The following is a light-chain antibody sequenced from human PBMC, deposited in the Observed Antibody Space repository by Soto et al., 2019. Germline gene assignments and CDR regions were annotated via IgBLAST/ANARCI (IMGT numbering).Light chain of an antibody. CDR3: QQTYSSPLT. V-gene: IGKV1-27*01. Sequence: DIQLTQSPSALSASVGDRVTITCLVSQGISSYLNWYRQKPGKVPKLLIYSASNLQSGVPSRFSGSGSGTDFTLTISSLQPEDVAAYYCQQTYSSPLTFGGGTRLEIK. CDR1: QGISSY. J-gene: IGKJ5*01. CDR2: SAS.